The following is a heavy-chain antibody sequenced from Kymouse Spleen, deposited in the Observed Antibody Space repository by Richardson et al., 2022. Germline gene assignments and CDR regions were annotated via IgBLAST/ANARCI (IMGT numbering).Heavy chain of an antibody. CDR3: ARGGDYGSGSYYNVYYYYGMDV. J-gene: IGHJ6*02. D-gene: IGHD3-10*01. CDR1: GGSFSGYY. Sequence: QVQLQQWGAGLLKPSETLSLTCAVYGGSFSGYYWSWIRQPPGKGLEWIGEINHSGSTNYNPSLKSRVTISVDTSKNQFSLKLSSVTAADTAVYYCARGGDYGSGSYYNVYYYYGMDVWGQGTTVTVSS. CDR2: INHSGST. V-gene: IGHV4-34*01.